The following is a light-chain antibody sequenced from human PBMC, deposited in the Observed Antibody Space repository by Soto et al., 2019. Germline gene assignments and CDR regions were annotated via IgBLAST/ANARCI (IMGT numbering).Light chain of an antibody. Sequence: QSALTQPASVSGSPGQSITISCTGTSSDVGGYNYVSWYQQHPGKAPKLMIYDVSNRPSGVSNRFSGSKSGNTASLTISGLQAEDEADYYCSSYTRSSFDVFGTGTNLTVL. CDR2: DVS. V-gene: IGLV2-14*01. CDR1: SSDVGGYNY. CDR3: SSYTRSSFDV. J-gene: IGLJ1*01.